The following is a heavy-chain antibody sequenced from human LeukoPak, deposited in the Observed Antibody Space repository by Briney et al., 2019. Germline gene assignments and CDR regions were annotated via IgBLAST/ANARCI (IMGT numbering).Heavy chain of an antibody. CDR1: GYTFTGYY. D-gene: IGHD5-18*01. V-gene: IGHV1-2*04. CDR2: INPNSGGT. Sequence: ASVKVSCKASGYTFTGYYMHWVRQAPGQGLEWMGWINPNSGGTNYAQKFQGWVTMTRDTSISTAYMELSRLRSDDTAVYYCAREATVGYSYGQWDNWFDPWGQGTLVTVSS. CDR3: AREATVGYSYGQWDNWFDP. J-gene: IGHJ5*02.